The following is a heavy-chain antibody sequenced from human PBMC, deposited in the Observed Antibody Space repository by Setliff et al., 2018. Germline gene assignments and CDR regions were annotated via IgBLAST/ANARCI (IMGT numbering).Heavy chain of an antibody. CDR3: ARDVFPYHYEGAFDI. D-gene: IGHD3-22*01. V-gene: IGHV1-2*02. J-gene: IGHJ3*02. Sequence: ASVKVSCQASGYTFTGYYMHWVRQPPGQGLAWMGWINPNSGGTNYAQKFQGRVTMTRDTSTSTVYMDMSSLRSEDSAVYYCARDVFPYHYEGAFDIWGQGTMVTVSS. CDR2: INPNSGGT. CDR1: GYTFTGYY.